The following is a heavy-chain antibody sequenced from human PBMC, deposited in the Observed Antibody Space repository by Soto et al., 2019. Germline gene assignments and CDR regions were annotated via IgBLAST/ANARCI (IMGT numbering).Heavy chain of an antibody. CDR2: INAANGDT. CDR1: GVSFTSNC. CDR3: VRRHVSATGIDWFDP. D-gene: IGHD6-13*01. Sequence: ASLNVDCKGSGVSFTSNCINWVRQSSGQRLEWMGWINAANGDTKYSPKFQGRVTITRDTSASTAYMELSSLRSEDTAVYYCVRRHVSATGIDWFDPWGQGTPVTVS. V-gene: IGHV1-3*01. J-gene: IGHJ5*02.